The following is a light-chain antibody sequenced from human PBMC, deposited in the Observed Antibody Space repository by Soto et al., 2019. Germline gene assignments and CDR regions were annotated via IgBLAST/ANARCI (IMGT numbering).Light chain of an antibody. CDR1: QAISNY. Sequence: DIQMTQSPSSLSASVGDRVTITCRASQAISNYLAWYQQKPGKVPKLLIYAASTLQSGVPSRFNGSGSGTDFTLTISSLQPEDVATYYCQKYNNAPPPFGGGTKVEIK. V-gene: IGKV1-27*01. J-gene: IGKJ4*01. CDR2: AAS. CDR3: QKYNNAPPP.